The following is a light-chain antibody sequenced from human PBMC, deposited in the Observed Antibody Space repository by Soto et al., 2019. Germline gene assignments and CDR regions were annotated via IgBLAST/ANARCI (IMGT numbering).Light chain of an antibody. J-gene: IGKJ5*01. V-gene: IGKV3-20*01. Sequence: EIVLTQSPGTLSLSPGERATLSCRASQSVSSSYLAWNQQKPGQAPRLLIYGASSRATGIPDRFSGSGSGTDFTLTISRLEPEDFAVYYCRQYGSPPFTFGQGTRLEMK. CDR1: QSVSSSY. CDR2: GAS. CDR3: RQYGSPPFT.